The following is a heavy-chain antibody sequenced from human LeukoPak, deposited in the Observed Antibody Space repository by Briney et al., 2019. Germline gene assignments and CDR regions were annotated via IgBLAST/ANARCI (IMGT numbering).Heavy chain of an antibody. CDR1: GFTFSDYD. Sequence: GGSLRLSCAASGFTFSDYDMTWVRQAPGKGLEWVSSISGGGGTAYYADSVKGRFTISRDNSKNTLYLQMNSLRAEDTAVYYCAKVETAAAATLRGFDYWGQGTLVTVSS. CDR3: AKVETAAAATLRGFDY. V-gene: IGHV3-23*01. D-gene: IGHD6-13*01. J-gene: IGHJ4*02. CDR2: ISGGGGTA.